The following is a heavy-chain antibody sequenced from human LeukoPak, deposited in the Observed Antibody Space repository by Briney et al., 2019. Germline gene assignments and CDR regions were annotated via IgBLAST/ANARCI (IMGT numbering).Heavy chain of an antibody. D-gene: IGHD5-24*01. V-gene: IGHV4-59*01. CDR3: ARRDGYNYVFRY. CDR2: ISYTGST. Sequence: SETLSLTCTVSGGSISSYYVSWIRQPPGKGLEWIGYISYTGSTDYNPSLKSRVTISVDMSKNQFSLKVSSVTAADTAVYYCARRDGYNYVFRYWGQGTLVTVSS. CDR1: GGSISSYY. J-gene: IGHJ4*02.